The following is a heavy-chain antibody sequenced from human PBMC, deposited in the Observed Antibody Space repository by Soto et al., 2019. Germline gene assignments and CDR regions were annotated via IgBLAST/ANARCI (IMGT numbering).Heavy chain of an antibody. CDR2: IYPGDSDT. D-gene: IGHD6-13*01. CDR3: ARHIQQLGRWNYYYGMDV. V-gene: IGHV5-51*01. Sequence: GESLKISCKGSGYSFTSYWIGWVRQMPGKGLEWMGIIYPGDSDTRYSPSFQGQVTISADKSISTAYLQWSSLKASDTAMYYCARHIQQLGRWNYYYGMDVWGQGTTVTVSS. CDR1: GYSFTSYW. J-gene: IGHJ6*02.